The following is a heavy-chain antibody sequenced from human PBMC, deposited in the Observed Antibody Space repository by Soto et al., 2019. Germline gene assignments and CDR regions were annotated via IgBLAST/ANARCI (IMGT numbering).Heavy chain of an antibody. J-gene: IGHJ6*02. Sequence: QVQMVQSGAEVKKPGSSVKVSCKASGSTFSSYAISWVRQAPGQGLEWMGGIIPIFGTANYAQKFQGRVTITADESTSTAYMELSSLRSEDTAVYYCARAGREDRYYYYYGMDVWGQGTTVTVSS. CDR2: IIPIFGTA. CDR3: ARAGREDRYYYYYGMDV. D-gene: IGHD1-26*01. CDR1: GSTFSSYA. V-gene: IGHV1-69*12.